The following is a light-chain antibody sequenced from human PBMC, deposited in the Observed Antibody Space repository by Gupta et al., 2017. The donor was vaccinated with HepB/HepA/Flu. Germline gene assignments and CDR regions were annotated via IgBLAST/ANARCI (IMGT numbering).Light chain of an antibody. CDR2: LNSDGSH. Sequence: QLVLTQSPSASASLGASVKLTCTLSSGNSSEDIEWHQQQPEKGPRYMMRLNSDGSHSKGDGIPVRFSGSSSVAERYLTIASSQAEDEDDYYCQTGGTGIHVFGGGTKLTVL. CDR1: SGNSSED. CDR3: QTGGTGIHV. V-gene: IGLV4-69*01. J-gene: IGLJ3*02.